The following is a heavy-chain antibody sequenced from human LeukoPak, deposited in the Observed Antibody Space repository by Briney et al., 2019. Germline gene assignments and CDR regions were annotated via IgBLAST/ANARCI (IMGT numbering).Heavy chain of an antibody. Sequence: ASVELSCKAARPTFTSFGISWVGQAPRLGLEWMRWISAYNGNTTYAQKLQGRVTMTTDTSTSTAYMELRSLRSDDTAVYYCERGSSRYVWYFALGGRGTLVTVSS. D-gene: IGHD6-13*01. CDR1: RPTFTSFG. V-gene: IGHV1-18*01. J-gene: IGHJ2*01. CDR2: ISAYNGNT. CDR3: ERGSSRYVWYFAL.